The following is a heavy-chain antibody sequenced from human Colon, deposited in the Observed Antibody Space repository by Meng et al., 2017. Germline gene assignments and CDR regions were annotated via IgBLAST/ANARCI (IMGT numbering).Heavy chain of an antibody. D-gene: IGHD4-17*01. Sequence: EWRLVESGVSLVKPGGSLRLSCASSGFTFSSYWMYCVRHVPGKGLVWVSRINEDGIVTNYADSVKGRFTVSRDNAKNTLYLQMNSLRVEDTAVYYCARINYAEDSWGQGTLVTVSS. J-gene: IGHJ4*02. CDR3: ARINYAEDS. V-gene: IGHV3-74*01. CDR1: GFTFSSYW. CDR2: INEDGIVT.